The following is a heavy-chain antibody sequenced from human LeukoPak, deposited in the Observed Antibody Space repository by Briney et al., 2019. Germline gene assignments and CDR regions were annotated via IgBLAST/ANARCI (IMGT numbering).Heavy chain of an antibody. Sequence: ASVKVSCKASGYTFTSYDINWVRQAPGQGLEWMGWINPNSGGTNYTQKFQGWVTMTRDTSISTAYMELSRLRSDDTAVYYCARDIGSPFDYWGQGTLVTVSS. CDR1: GYTFTSYD. V-gene: IGHV1-2*04. CDR3: ARDIGSPFDY. D-gene: IGHD2-15*01. J-gene: IGHJ4*02. CDR2: INPNSGGT.